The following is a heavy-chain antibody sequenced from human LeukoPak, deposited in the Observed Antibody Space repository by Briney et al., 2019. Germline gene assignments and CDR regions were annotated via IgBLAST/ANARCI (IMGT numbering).Heavy chain of an antibody. CDR3: ASSLKTTVTIFDI. CDR1: GGSISSYY. V-gene: IGHV4-59*01. CDR2: IYYSGST. Sequence: SETLSLTCTVSGGSISSYYWSWIRQPPGKGLEWIGYIYYSGSTNYNPSLKSRVTISVDTSKNQFSLKLTSVTAADTAVYYCASSLKTTVTIFDIWGQGTVVTVSS. D-gene: IGHD4-17*01. J-gene: IGHJ3*02.